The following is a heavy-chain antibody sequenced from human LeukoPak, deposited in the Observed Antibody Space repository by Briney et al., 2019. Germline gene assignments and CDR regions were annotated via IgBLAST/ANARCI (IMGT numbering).Heavy chain of an antibody. CDR3: ASWVHYDFWSGYGMDV. V-gene: IGHV1-69*04. CDR1: GGTFSSYA. Sequence: SVKVSCKASGGTFSSYAISWVRQAPGQGLEWMGRIIPILGIANYAQKLQGRVTMTTDTSTSTAHMELRSLRSDDTAVYYCASWVHYDFWSGYGMDVWGQGTTVTVSS. J-gene: IGHJ6*02. D-gene: IGHD3-3*01. CDR2: IIPILGIA.